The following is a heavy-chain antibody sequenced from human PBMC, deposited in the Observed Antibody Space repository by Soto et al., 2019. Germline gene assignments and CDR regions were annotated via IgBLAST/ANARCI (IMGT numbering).Heavy chain of an antibody. CDR3: AKGQDFWSGYPIDY. V-gene: IGHV3-23*01. J-gene: IGHJ4*02. Sequence: GGSLRLSCAASGFTFSSYAMSWVRQAPGKGLEWVSAISGSGGSTYYADSVKGRFTISRDNSKNTLYLQMNSLRAEDTAVYYCAKGQDFWSGYPIDYWGQGTLVTVSS. CDR2: ISGSGGST. D-gene: IGHD3-3*01. CDR1: GFTFSSYA.